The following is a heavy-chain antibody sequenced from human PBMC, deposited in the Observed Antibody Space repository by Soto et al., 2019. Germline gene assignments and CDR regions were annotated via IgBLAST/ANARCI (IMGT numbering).Heavy chain of an antibody. CDR2: INPDNGDT. J-gene: IGHJ6*02. CDR1: GYTFTMYG. CDR3: ARDEYGGDSGYAMDV. V-gene: IGHV1-18*01. D-gene: IGHD2-21*02. Sequence: GASVKVSCKASGYTFTMYGFSWVRQAPGQGLEWMGWINPDNGDTNYAQKFQGRVAMITDTSTSTAYMELRILRSDDTAVYYCARDEYGGDSGYAMDVWG.